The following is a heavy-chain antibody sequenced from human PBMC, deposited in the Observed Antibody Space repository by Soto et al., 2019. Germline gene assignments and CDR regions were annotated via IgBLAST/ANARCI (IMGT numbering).Heavy chain of an antibody. CDR1: GDSISRGGYF. D-gene: IGHD5-12*01. V-gene: IGHV4-31*03. J-gene: IGHJ5*02. CDR2: VYSSGTT. CDR3: ARDSSGYGWFDP. Sequence: QVQLQESGPGLVKTSQTLSLTCTVSGDSISRGGYFWTWIRQHPGKGLEWIGNVYSSGTTYYNPSLKRRVTISVDTSKNQFSRKLSSVTAADTAIYYCARDSSGYGWFDPWGQGTLGTVSS.